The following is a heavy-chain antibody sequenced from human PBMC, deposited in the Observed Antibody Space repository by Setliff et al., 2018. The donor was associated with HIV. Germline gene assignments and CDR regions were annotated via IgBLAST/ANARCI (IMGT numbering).Heavy chain of an antibody. CDR2: IYHSGST. J-gene: IGHJ4*02. V-gene: IGHV4-39*07. CDR3: ARLGAEDFSDYDWVDY. Sequence: KPSETLSLTCTVSGDSISSGTYYWDWVRQPPGKGLEWIGSIYHSGSTYYNPSLKSRVTISVDTSKNQFSLRLTSVTAADTAVYYCARLGAEDFSDYDWVDYWGQGTLVTSPQ. D-gene: IGHD5-12*01. CDR1: GDSISSGTYY.